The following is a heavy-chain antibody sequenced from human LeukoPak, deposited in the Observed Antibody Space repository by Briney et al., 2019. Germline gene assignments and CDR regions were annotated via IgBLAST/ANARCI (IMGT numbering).Heavy chain of an antibody. Sequence: GESLKISCKGSGYSFTSYWIGWVRQMPGKGLEWMGIIYPGDSDTRYGPSFQGQVTISADKSISTAYLQWSSLKASDTAMYYCARQACSSTSCYISWFDPWGQGTLVTVSS. V-gene: IGHV5-51*01. CDR2: IYPGDSDT. J-gene: IGHJ5*02. CDR1: GYSFTSYW. D-gene: IGHD2-2*02. CDR3: ARQACSSTSCYISWFDP.